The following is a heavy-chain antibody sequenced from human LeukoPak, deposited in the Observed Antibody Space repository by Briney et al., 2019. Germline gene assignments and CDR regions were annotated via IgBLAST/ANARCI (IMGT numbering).Heavy chain of an antibody. D-gene: IGHD1-7*01. Sequence: PAGGSLRLSCTASGFTFSSYGMHWVRQAPGKGLEWVAVISYDGSNKYHADSVKGRFTISRDNSKNTLYLQMNSLRAEDTAVYYCASSPVTGTNYYFDYWGQGTLVTVSS. CDR1: GFTFSSYG. CDR3: ASSPVTGTNYYFDY. J-gene: IGHJ4*02. V-gene: IGHV3-30*03. CDR2: ISYDGSNK.